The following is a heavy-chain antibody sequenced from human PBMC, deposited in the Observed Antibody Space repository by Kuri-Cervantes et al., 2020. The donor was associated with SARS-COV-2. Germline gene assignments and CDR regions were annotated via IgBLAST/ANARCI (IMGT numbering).Heavy chain of an antibody. V-gene: IGHV3-48*03. CDR1: GFTFSSYE. Sequence: GESLKISCAASGFTFSSYEMNWVRQAPGKGLEWVSYISSSGSTIYYADSVKGRFTISRDNAKNSLYLQMNSLRAEDTAVYYCARDSLRGSGSSYYFDYWGQGTLVTVSS. D-gene: IGHD1-26*01. J-gene: IGHJ4*02. CDR2: ISSSGSTI. CDR3: ARDSLRGSGSSYYFDY.